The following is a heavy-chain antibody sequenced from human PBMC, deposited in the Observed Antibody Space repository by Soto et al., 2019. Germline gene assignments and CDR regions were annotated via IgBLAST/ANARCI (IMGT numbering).Heavy chain of an antibody. CDR2: IKRDGSTA. V-gene: IGHV3-74*01. CDR3: AGGVNNCYYQDV. D-gene: IGHD3-3*01. J-gene: IGHJ6*03. Sequence: EVQLVESGGGLVQPGGSLRLSCAASGFTFSDYWMHWVRQAPGKGLEWVSRIKRDGSTANYADSVKGRFTISRDNAKSTLYLEMNSLRVEDTADYYCAGGVNNCYYQDVWGKWTTVTVSS. CDR1: GFTFSDYW.